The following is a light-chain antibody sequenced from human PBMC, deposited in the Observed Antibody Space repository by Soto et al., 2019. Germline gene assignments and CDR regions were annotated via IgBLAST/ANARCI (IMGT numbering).Light chain of an antibody. CDR1: QSVSSN. J-gene: IGKJ1*01. CDR2: GAS. Sequence: EIVVNNSVSTLSVSPGERATLSCRASQSVSSNVAWYQQKPGQAPRLLIYGASTRATGIPARFSGSGSGTEFTLTISSLQSEDFAVYYCQQYNNWPPWTFGQGTKV. CDR3: QQYNNWPPWT. V-gene: IGKV3-15*01.